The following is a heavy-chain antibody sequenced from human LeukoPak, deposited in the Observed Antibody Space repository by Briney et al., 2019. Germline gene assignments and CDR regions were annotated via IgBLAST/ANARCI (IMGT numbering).Heavy chain of an antibody. Sequence: GASVKVSCKASGGTFSSYVITWVRQAPGQGLEWMGRIIPMLDIQNYAQKFQGRVTITADESTSTAYMELSSLRSEDTAVYYCARDFCSSTSCYVTGYYFDYWGQGTLVTVSS. CDR3: ARDFCSSTSCYVTGYYFDY. V-gene: IGHV1-69*04. CDR1: GGTFSSYV. J-gene: IGHJ4*02. CDR2: IIPMLDIQ. D-gene: IGHD2-2*01.